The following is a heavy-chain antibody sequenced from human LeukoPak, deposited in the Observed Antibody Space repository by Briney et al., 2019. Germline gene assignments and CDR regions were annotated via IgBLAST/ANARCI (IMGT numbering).Heavy chain of an antibody. CDR2: ISYDGSNK. J-gene: IGHJ4*02. CDR3: AKDKYSSDQYYFDY. Sequence: GGSLRLSCAASGFTFSSYGMHWVRQAPGKGLEWVAVISYDGSNKYYADSVKGRFTISRDNSRNTLYLQMNSLRAEDTAVYYCAKDKYSSDQYYFDYWGQGTLVTVSS. V-gene: IGHV3-30*18. CDR1: GFTFSSYG. D-gene: IGHD6-19*01.